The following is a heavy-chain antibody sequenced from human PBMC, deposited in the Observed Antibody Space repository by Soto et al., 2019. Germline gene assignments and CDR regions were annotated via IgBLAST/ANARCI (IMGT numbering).Heavy chain of an antibody. Sequence: SETLSLTCTLSGGSFSSSNYYWGWIRQPPGKGQEWIGSIYYSGSTYYNPSLKSRVTISVDTSKNQFSLKLSSVTAADTAVYYCARTSLVIVVVPAAMEVLDFNWFDPWGQGTLVTVSS. CDR1: GGSFSSSNYY. CDR3: ARTSLVIVVVPAAMEVLDFNWFDP. J-gene: IGHJ5*02. D-gene: IGHD2-2*01. CDR2: IYYSGST. V-gene: IGHV4-39*01.